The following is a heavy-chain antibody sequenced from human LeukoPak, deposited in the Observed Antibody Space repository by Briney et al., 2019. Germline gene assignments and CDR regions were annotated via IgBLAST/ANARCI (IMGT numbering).Heavy chain of an antibody. V-gene: IGHV3-74*01. CDR2: IKSDGSST. Sequence: GGSLRLSCAASGFTLSSYWMHWVRQAPGKGLVWVSHIKSDGSSTSYADSVKGRFTISRDNAKNTLYLQMNILRPEDTAVYYCARSFDSDACDIWGQGTMVTVSS. CDR1: GFTLSSYW. D-gene: IGHD3-9*01. CDR3: ARSFDSDACDI. J-gene: IGHJ3*02.